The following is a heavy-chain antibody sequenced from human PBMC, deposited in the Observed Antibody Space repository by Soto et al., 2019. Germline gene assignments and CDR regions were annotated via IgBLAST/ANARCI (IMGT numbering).Heavy chain of an antibody. V-gene: IGHV3-21*01. Sequence: SLRLSCAASGFTFSSYSMNWVRQAPGKGLEWVSSISSSSSYIYYADSVKGRFTISRDNAKNSLYLQMNSLRAEDTAVYYCARARYCTNGVCYLTWFDPWGQGTLVTVSS. D-gene: IGHD2-8*01. J-gene: IGHJ5*02. CDR1: GFTFSSYS. CDR2: ISSSSSYI. CDR3: ARARYCTNGVCYLTWFDP.